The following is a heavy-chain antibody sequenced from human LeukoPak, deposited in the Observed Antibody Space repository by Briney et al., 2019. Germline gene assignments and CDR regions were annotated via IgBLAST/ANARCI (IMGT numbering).Heavy chain of an antibody. CDR1: GFTFTSYA. V-gene: IGHV3-23*01. J-gene: IGHJ4*02. D-gene: IGHD6-13*01. Sequence: GGSLRLSCTASGFTFTSYAMNWVRQAPGKGLEWVSGVSGNGDNTYFADSVRGRFTISRDSSKYTLFLQMDSLTVEDSAIYYCAKGTASITAPGLGYFDFWGQGARVTVAS. CDR2: VSGNGDNT. CDR3: AKGTASITAPGLGYFDF.